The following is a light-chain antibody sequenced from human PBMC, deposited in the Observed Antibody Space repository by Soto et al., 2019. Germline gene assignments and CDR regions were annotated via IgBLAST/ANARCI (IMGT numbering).Light chain of an antibody. CDR2: DAS. CDR3: QPRSSWPLLT. CDR1: QSVSNY. V-gene: IGKV3-11*01. J-gene: IGKJ4*01. Sequence: EIVLTQSPATLSLSPGERATLSCRASQSVSNYLAWFQQKPGQAPRLLTYDASNRATGIPARFSGSGSGTAFTPTIISLEPEDLAAYYCQPRSSWPLLTFGGGTKVEI.